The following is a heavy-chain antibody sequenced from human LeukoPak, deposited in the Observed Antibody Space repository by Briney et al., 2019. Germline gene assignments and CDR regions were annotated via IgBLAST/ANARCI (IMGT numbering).Heavy chain of an antibody. Sequence: PGGSLRLSCAASGFTFSSYAMSWVRQAPGKGLEWVSAIAGSGAGTYYSDSVKGRFTIPRDNSKNTLYLQMNSLRAEDTAVYYCAKIHVGYYFDYWGQGTLVTVSS. V-gene: IGHV3-23*01. CDR1: GFTFSSYA. CDR3: AKIHVGYYFDY. J-gene: IGHJ4*02. D-gene: IGHD1-26*01. CDR2: IAGSGAGT.